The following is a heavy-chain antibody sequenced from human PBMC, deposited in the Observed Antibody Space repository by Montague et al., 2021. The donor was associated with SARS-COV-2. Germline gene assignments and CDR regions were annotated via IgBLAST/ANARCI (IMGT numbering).Heavy chain of an antibody. CDR3: ARAQNICFIANCVNYFDL. CDR2: VHYTGST. D-gene: IGHD1-1*01. CDR1: GGSIRSYY. V-gene: IGHV4-59*01. J-gene: IGHJ4*02. Sequence: SETLSLTCEVSGGSIRSYYWSWIRQSPGKGLEWIGYVHYTGSTKYNPSLKTRVTLSLDTPKNHFSLRLNSVTAADTAVYYCARAQNICFIANCVNYFDLWGLGALVSDSS.